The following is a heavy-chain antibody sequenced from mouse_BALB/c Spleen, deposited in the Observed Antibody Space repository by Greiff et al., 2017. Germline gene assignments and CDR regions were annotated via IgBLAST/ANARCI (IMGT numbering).Heavy chain of an antibody. J-gene: IGHJ2*01. CDR3: ARDDGTGYFDY. V-gene: IGHV14-3*02. CDR2: IDPANGNT. D-gene: IGHD2-3*01. Sequence: VQLKQSGAELVKPGASVKLSCTASGFNIKDTYMHWVKQRPEQGLEWIGRIDPANGNTKYDPKFQGKATITADTSSNTAYLQLSSLTSEDTAVYYCARDDGTGYFDYWGQGTTLTVSS. CDR1: GFNIKDTY.